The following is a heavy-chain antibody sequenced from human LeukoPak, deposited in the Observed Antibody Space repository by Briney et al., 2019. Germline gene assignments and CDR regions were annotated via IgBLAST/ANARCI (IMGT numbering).Heavy chain of an antibody. D-gene: IGHD6-6*01. Sequence: PSETLSLTCAVYGGSFSGYYWSWIRQPPGKGLEWIGEINHSGSTNYNPSLKSRVTISVDTSKNQFSLKLSSVTAADTAVYYCASGRRWISIAARSYFDYWGQGTLVTVSS. CDR3: ASGRRWISIAARSYFDY. CDR2: INHSGST. V-gene: IGHV4-34*01. J-gene: IGHJ4*02. CDR1: GGSFSGYY.